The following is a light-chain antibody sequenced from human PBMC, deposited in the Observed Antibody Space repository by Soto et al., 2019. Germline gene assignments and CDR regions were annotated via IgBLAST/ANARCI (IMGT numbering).Light chain of an antibody. J-gene: IGLJ1*01. Sequence: QSVLTQPASVSGSPGQSITISCTGTSSDVGGYNCVSWYQQHPGKAPKLMIYEVSNRPSGVSNRFSGSKSGNTASLTISGLQAEDEADYYCGSWDSSLSAYVFETGTKVTVL. CDR1: SSDVGGYNC. CDR3: GSWDSSLSAYV. CDR2: EVS. V-gene: IGLV2-14*01.